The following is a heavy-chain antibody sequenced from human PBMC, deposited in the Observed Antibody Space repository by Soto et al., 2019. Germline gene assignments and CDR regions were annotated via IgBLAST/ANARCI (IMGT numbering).Heavy chain of an antibody. CDR1: GYSFTSYW. Sequence: PGESLKISCKGSGYSFTSYWISWVRQMPGKGLEWMGRIDPSDSYTNYSPSFQGHVTISADKSISTAYLQWSSLKASDTAMYYCERHFHQFDGMDVWSQGTTVTVSS. CDR2: IDPSDSYT. J-gene: IGHJ6*02. V-gene: IGHV5-10-1*01. CDR3: ERHFHQFDGMDV.